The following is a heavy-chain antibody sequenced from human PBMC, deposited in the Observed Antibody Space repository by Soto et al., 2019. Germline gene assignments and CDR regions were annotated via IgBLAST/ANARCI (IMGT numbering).Heavy chain of an antibody. CDR3: ARIYPTMITREYYFDY. Sequence: QVTLKESGPVLVKPTETLTLTCTVSGFSLSNARMGVSWIRQPPGKALEWLAHIFSNDEKSYSTSLKSRLTISKDTSKSQVVLTMTNMDPVDTDTYYCARIYPTMITREYYFDYWGQGTLVTVSS. V-gene: IGHV2-26*01. CDR1: GFSLSNARMG. D-gene: IGHD3-22*01. CDR2: IFSNDEK. J-gene: IGHJ4*02.